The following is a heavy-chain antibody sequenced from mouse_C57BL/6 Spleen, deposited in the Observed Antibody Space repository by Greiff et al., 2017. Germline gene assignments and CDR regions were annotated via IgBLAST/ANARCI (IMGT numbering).Heavy chain of an antibody. D-gene: IGHD1-1*01. CDR1: GFNIKNTY. Sequence: VQLKESVAELVRPGASVKLSCTASGFNIKNTYMHWVKQRPEQGLEWIGRIDPANGNTKYAPKFQGKATITADTSSNTAYLQLSSLTSEDTAIYYCARSPIDYGSSYWSAYWGQGTLVTVSA. CDR2: IDPANGNT. J-gene: IGHJ3*01. CDR3: ARSPIDYGSSYWSAY. V-gene: IGHV14-3*01.